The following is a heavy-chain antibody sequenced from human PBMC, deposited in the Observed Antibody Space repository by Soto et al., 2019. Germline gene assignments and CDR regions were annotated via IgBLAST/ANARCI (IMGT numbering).Heavy chain of an antibody. Sequence: PSETLSLSCTVTGYSISSGDYYWSWIRQPPGKGLEWIGYIYHSGTTYYNPSLKSRLTISVDTSKNQFSLKLSSVTAADTAVYYCARSGNYFEKWGQG. V-gene: IGHV4-30-4*01. CDR1: GYSISSGDYY. CDR3: ARSGNYFEK. J-gene: IGHJ4*02. CDR2: IYHSGTT. D-gene: IGHD3-10*01.